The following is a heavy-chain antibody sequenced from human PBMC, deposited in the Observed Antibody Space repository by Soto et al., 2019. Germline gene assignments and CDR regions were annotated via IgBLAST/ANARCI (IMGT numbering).Heavy chain of an antibody. V-gene: IGHV4-59*01. CDR1: GGSISSYY. D-gene: IGHD3-10*01. CDR3: ARHVYGSGSYSPAWFAP. Sequence: SETLSLTCTVSGGSISSYYWSWIRQPPGKGLEWIGYIYYSGSTNYNPSLKSRVTISVDTSKNQFSLKLSSVTAADTAVYYCARHVYGSGSYSPAWFAPWGQGTLVTVSS. J-gene: IGHJ5*02. CDR2: IYYSGST.